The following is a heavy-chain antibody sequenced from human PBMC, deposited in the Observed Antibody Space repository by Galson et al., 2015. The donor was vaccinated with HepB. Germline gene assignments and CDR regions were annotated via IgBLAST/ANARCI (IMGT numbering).Heavy chain of an antibody. D-gene: IGHD4-23*01. V-gene: IGHV3-30*18. Sequence: SLRLSCAASGCTFSSYGMHWVRQAPGKGLEWVAVISYDGSNKYYADSVKGRFTISRDNSKNTLYLQMNSLRAEDTAVYYCAKEVNYGGNLPTDYWGQGILVTVSS. CDR3: AKEVNYGGNLPTDY. J-gene: IGHJ4*02. CDR1: GCTFSSYG. CDR2: ISYDGSNK.